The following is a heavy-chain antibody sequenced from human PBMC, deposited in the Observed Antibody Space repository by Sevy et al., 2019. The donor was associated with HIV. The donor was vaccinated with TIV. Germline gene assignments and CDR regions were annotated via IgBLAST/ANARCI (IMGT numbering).Heavy chain of an antibody. CDR1: GFTFSDAW. CDR3: VLEGLYCSGDYCYSEGFDC. CDR2: IKPKSYGAPT. J-gene: IGHJ4*02. Sequence: GGSLRLSCAAFGFTFSDAWMSWVRQAPGKGLEWVGRIKPKSYGAPTAYGAPVKGRFTIARDDSENTVSLQMNSLKTEDTGVYYCVLEGLYCSGDYCYSEGFDCWGQGTLVTVSS. V-gene: IGHV3-15*01. D-gene: IGHD2-15*01.